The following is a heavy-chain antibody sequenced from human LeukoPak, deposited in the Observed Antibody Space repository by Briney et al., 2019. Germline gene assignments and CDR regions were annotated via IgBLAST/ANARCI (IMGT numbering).Heavy chain of an antibody. Sequence: GGSLRLSCAASGFTFSSYWMHWVRQAPGKGLEWVSYISSNSNYINYADSVKGRFTISRDNAKNSLYLQMNGLRAEDTAVYYCARDILRTTRSIDYWGQGTLVTVSS. J-gene: IGHJ4*02. V-gene: IGHV3-21*05. D-gene: IGHD1-7*01. CDR1: GFTFSSYW. CDR2: ISSNSNYI. CDR3: ARDILRTTRSIDY.